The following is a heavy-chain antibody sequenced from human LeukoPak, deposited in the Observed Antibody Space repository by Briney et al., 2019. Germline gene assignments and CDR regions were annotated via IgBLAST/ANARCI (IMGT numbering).Heavy chain of an antibody. D-gene: IGHD3-10*01. Sequence: PGRSLRLSCAASGFTFSSYGMHWVRQAPGKGLEWVSYISSSGSTIYYADSVKGRFTISRDNAKNSLYLQMNSLRAEDTAVYYCARRRYGSGDIDYWGQGTLVTVSS. CDR2: ISSSGSTI. V-gene: IGHV3-48*04. CDR3: ARRRYGSGDIDY. CDR1: GFTFSSYG. J-gene: IGHJ4*02.